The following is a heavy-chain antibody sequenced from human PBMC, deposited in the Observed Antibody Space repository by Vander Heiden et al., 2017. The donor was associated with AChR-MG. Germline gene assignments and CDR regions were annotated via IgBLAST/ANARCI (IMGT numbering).Heavy chain of an antibody. Sequence: QVQLQESGPGLVKPSGTPSPTCAVPGGSLGSSNGWSRVRRPPGKGLEWIGEIYHSGSTNYNPSLKSRVTISVDKSKNRFSLKLSSVTAADTAVYYCARDRDGGNDDAFDIWGQGTMVTVSS. CDR1: GGSLGSSNG. V-gene: IGHV4-4*02. CDR3: ARDRDGGNDDAFDI. CDR2: IYHSGST. D-gene: IGHD2-15*01. J-gene: IGHJ3*02.